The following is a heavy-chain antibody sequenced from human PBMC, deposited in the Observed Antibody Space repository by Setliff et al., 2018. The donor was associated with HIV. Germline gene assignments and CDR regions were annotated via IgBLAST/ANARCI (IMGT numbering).Heavy chain of an antibody. Sequence: ASVKVSCKSSGYNFSNFGVSWVRQAPGQGLEWMVWINPYSGGTNYAQNFQGWVTMTRDTSITTAYMELSRLTSDDTALYFCVREVRAAYKGPLWFGQSDPRPDTFDIWGQGTMVTVSS. CDR2: INPYSGGT. CDR1: GYNFSNFG. J-gene: IGHJ3*02. D-gene: IGHD3-10*01. V-gene: IGHV1-2*04. CDR3: VREVRAAYKGPLWFGQSDPRPDTFDI.